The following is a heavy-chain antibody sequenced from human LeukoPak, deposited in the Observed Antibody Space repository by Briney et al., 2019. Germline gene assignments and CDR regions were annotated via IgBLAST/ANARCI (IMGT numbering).Heavy chain of an antibody. J-gene: IGHJ4*02. Sequence: ASVKVSCKASGYTFTGYYMHWVRQAPGRGLEWMGRINPNSGGTNYAQKFQGRVTMTRDTSISTAYMELSRLRSDDTAVYYCARGTSGWYGFDYWGQGTLVTVSS. D-gene: IGHD6-19*01. CDR1: GYTFTGYY. CDR2: INPNSGGT. CDR3: ARGTSGWYGFDY. V-gene: IGHV1-2*06.